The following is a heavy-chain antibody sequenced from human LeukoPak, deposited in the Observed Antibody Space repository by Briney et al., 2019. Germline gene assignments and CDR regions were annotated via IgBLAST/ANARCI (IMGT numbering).Heavy chain of an antibody. CDR3: ARGRRSGWFAYYFDY. D-gene: IGHD6-19*01. Sequence: ASVKVSCKASGYTFTGYYMHWVRQAPGHGLEGMGWINPNSGGTNYAQKFQGRVTMTRDTSISTAYMELSRLRSDDTAVYYCARGRRSGWFAYYFDYWGQGTLVTVSS. V-gene: IGHV1-2*02. CDR2: INPNSGGT. J-gene: IGHJ4*02. CDR1: GYTFTGYY.